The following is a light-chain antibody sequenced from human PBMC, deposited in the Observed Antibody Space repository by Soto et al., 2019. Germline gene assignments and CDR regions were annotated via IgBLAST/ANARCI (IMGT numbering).Light chain of an antibody. CDR2: GAS. Sequence: IVLTQSPGTLSLSSGERAPLSCRASQSVSSSYLAWDQQKPGQAPRLLIYGASSRATGIPDRFSGSGSGTDFTLTISRLEPEDCAVYYCQQYGSSAWTFGQGTKVDIK. J-gene: IGKJ1*01. V-gene: IGKV3-20*01. CDR3: QQYGSSAWT. CDR1: QSVSSSY.